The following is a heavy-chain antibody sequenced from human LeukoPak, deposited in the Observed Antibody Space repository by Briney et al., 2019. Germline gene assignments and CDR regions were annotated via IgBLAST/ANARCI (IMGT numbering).Heavy chain of an antibody. CDR2: ISYDGSNK. Sequence: GGSLRLSCAASGFTFSYYGMHWVRQAPGKGLEWVAVISYDGSNKSYADSVKGRFTISRDNAKNSLYLQMNSLRAEDTAVYYCARDRYGSGSYLYYYYYMDVWGKGTTVTVSS. CDR3: ARDRYGSGSYLYYYYYMDV. D-gene: IGHD3-10*01. J-gene: IGHJ6*03. CDR1: GFTFSYYG. V-gene: IGHV3-30*03.